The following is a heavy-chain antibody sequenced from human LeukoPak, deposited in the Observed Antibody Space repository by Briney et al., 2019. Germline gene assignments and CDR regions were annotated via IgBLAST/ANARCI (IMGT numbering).Heavy chain of an antibody. V-gene: IGHV3-11*04. Sequence: GGSLRLSCAASGFTFSDYYMSWIRQAPGKGLEWVSYISSSGSTIYYADSVKGRFTISRDNAKNSLFLQMNSLRAEDTAVYYCARDLFQVTEPLVDYWGQGTLVTVSS. J-gene: IGHJ4*02. D-gene: IGHD2-21*02. CDR2: ISSSGSTI. CDR3: ARDLFQVTEPLVDY. CDR1: GFTFSDYY.